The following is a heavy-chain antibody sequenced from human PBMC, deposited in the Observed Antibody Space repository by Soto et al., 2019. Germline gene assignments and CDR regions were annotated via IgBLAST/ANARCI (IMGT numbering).Heavy chain of an antibody. D-gene: IGHD6-13*01. J-gene: IGHJ5*02. CDR1: GGTFKSYD. CDR3: ARGHKQQLVRSGGWFDP. CDR2: INYSGST. Sequence: SETLSLTCAVDGGTFKSYDGSWISQKQGKGLEWIGEINYSGSTNYNPSLKSRVTISVDTSKNQFSLKLSSVTAADTAVYYCARGHKQQLVRSGGWFDPWGQGTLVTVSS. V-gene: IGHV4-34*01.